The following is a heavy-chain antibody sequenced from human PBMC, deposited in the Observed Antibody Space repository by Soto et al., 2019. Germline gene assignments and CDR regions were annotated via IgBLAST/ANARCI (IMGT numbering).Heavy chain of an antibody. CDR2: IWYDGSNK. V-gene: IGHV3-33*01. CDR1: GFTFSSYG. CDR3: ARDGPEIRGYYFDY. Sequence: ESGGGVVQPGRSLRLSCAASGFTFSSYGMHWVRQAPGKGLEWVAVIWYDGSNKYYADSVKGRFTISRDNSKNTLYLQMNSLRAEDTAVYYCARDGPEIRGYYFDYWGQGTLVTVSS. J-gene: IGHJ4*02.